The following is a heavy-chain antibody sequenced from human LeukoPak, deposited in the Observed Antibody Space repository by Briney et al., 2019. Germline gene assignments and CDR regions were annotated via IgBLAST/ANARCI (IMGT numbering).Heavy chain of an antibody. Sequence: SETLSLTCSVSGGSISSSSYYWGWIRQPPGKGLEWIGSIYHSGSTHYNPSLKSRVTISVDTSKNQFSPKLSSVTAADTAVYYCARNTTEVVTAKWFDPWGQGTLVTVSS. CDR2: IYHSGST. CDR3: ARNTTEVVTAKWFDP. J-gene: IGHJ5*02. D-gene: IGHD2-21*02. V-gene: IGHV4-39*07. CDR1: GGSISSSSYY.